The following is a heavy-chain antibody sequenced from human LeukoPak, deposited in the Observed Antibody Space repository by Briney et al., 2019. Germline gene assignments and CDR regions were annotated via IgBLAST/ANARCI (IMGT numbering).Heavy chain of an antibody. D-gene: IGHD2-2*01. CDR2: IYYSGST. V-gene: IGHV4-59*01. CDR1: GGSISSYY. J-gene: IGHJ3*02. Sequence: SETLSLTCTVSGGSISSYYWSWIRQPPGKGLEWIGYIYYSGSTNYNPSLKSRVTISVDTSKNQFSLKLSSVTAADTAVYYCARERYCSGTSCYQDAFDIWGQGTMVTVSS. CDR3: ARERYCSGTSCYQDAFDI.